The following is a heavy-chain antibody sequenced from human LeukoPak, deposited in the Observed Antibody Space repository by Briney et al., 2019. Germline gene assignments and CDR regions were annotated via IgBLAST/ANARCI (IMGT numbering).Heavy chain of an antibody. CDR3: AKGGPQRYCDSSGYYFLDY. D-gene: IGHD3-22*01. J-gene: IGHJ4*02. V-gene: IGHV3-23*01. Sequence: GGSLRLSCAASGFTFSTYAMGWVRQAPGKGLEWLSALCGSGDGTYHAESVKGRFTMYRDNCKNMLYVHMNSLRAEDTAVYYCAKGGPQRYCDSSGYYFLDYWGQGTLVTVSS. CDR1: GFTFSTYA. CDR2: LCGSGDGT.